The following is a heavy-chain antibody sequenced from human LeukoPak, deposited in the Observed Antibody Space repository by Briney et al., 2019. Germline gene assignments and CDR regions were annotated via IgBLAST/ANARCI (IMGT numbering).Heavy chain of an antibody. V-gene: IGHV3-66*01. CDR3: ASSRNYDFRSGSSGGY. D-gene: IGHD3-3*01. CDR2: IYSGGST. Sequence: GGSLRLSCAASGFTVSSNYMSWVRQAPGKGLEWVSVIYSGGSTYYADSVKGRFTISRDNSKNTLYLQMNSLRAEDTAVYYCASSRNYDFRSGSSGGYWGQGTLVTVSS. CDR1: GFTVSSNY. J-gene: IGHJ4*02.